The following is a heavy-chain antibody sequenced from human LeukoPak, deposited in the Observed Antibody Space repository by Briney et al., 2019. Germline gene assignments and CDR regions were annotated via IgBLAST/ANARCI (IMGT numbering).Heavy chain of an antibody. CDR1: EFTFSSYA. V-gene: IGHV3-48*03. Sequence: GGSLRLSCAASEFTFSSYAMSWVRQGPGKGLEWVSFISFSGNSIYYADSVKGRFTISRDNAKNSLYLQMNSLRAEDTAVYYCARDDNANGDLEYLDFWGQGTLVTVSS. CDR2: ISFSGNSI. D-gene: IGHD4-17*01. J-gene: IGHJ4*02. CDR3: ARDDNANGDLEYLDF.